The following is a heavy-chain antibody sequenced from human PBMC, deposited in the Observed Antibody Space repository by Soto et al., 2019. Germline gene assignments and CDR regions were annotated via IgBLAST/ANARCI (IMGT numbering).Heavy chain of an antibody. D-gene: IGHD2-2*01. CDR3: AREGDVLVPAAQTAPTGWFDP. Sequence: QVQLVESGGGVVQPGRSLRLSCAASGFTFSSYAMHWVRQAPGKGLEWVAVISYDGSNKYYADSVKGRFTISRDNSKNTLYLQMNSLRAEDTAVYHCAREGDVLVPAAQTAPTGWFDPWGQGTLVTVSS. CDR1: GFTFSSYA. CDR2: ISYDGSNK. J-gene: IGHJ5*02. V-gene: IGHV3-30-3*01.